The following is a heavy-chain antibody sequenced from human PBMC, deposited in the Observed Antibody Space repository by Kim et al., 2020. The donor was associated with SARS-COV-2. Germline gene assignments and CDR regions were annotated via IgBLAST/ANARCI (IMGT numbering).Heavy chain of an antibody. D-gene: IGHD6-19*01. CDR3: ARDLWQWLSRGAFDI. J-gene: IGHJ3*02. Sequence: PSRKSRVTRSVDTSKNQFSLRLSSVTAADTAVYYCARDLWQWLSRGAFDIWGQGTMVTVSS. V-gene: IGHV4-4*07.